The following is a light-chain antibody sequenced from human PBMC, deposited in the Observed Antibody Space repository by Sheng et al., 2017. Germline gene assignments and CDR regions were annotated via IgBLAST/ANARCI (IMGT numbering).Light chain of an antibody. CDR3: QQYATYWT. V-gene: IGKV1-5*03. CDR1: QSISTW. Sequence: DIQMTQSPSTLSASVGDRVTITCRASQSISTWLAWYQQKPGKAPKLLIYTASTLDSGVPSRFSGSGSGTEFTLTISTLQPDDFATYYCQQYATYWTFGQGTKVEIK. CDR2: TAS. J-gene: IGKJ1*01.